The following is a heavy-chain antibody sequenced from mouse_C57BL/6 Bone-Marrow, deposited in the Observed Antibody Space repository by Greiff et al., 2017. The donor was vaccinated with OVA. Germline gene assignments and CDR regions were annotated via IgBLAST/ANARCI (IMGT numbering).Heavy chain of an antibody. Sequence: VQLVESGPELVKPGASVKISCKASGYTFTDYYINWVKQRPGQGLEWIGWIFPGSGSTYYNEKFKGKATLTVDKSSSTAYMLLSSLTSEDSAVYFCARSGRNWAWFAYWGQGTLVTVSA. CDR2: IFPGSGST. V-gene: IGHV1-75*01. J-gene: IGHJ3*01. D-gene: IGHD4-1*01. CDR3: ARSGRNWAWFAY. CDR1: GYTFTDYY.